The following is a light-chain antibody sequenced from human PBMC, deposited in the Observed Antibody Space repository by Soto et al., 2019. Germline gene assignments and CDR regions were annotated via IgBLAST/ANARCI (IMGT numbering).Light chain of an antibody. J-gene: IGLJ1*01. CDR1: SNDVGGNKY. V-gene: IGLV2-14*03. CDR3: SAFTGATYV. Sequence: QSVLTQPASVSGSPGQSITISCTGNSNDVGGNKYVSWYQHYPGKAPKLMICDVSNRPSGVSNRFSGSKSGNTASLTISGLQAEDEADYYCSAFTGATYVFGTGTKVTVL. CDR2: DVS.